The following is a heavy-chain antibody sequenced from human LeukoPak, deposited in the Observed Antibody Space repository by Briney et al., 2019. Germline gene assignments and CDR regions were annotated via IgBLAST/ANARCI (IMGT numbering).Heavy chain of an antibody. Sequence: GGSLRLSCAASGFTFDDYAMHWVRQAPGKGLEWVSGITWNSGSIDYADSVKGRFTISRDNAKNSLYLQMNSLRAEDTGLYYCAKSRSGGNYGDFDYWGQGTLVTVSS. CDR3: AKSRSGGNYGDFDY. J-gene: IGHJ4*02. D-gene: IGHD1-7*01. CDR1: GFTFDDYA. CDR2: ITWNSGSI. V-gene: IGHV3-9*01.